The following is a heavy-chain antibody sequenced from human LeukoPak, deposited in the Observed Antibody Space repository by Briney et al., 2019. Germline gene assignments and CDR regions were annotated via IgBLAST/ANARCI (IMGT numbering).Heavy chain of an antibody. CDR3: AKDLSSTGYISLVGTDV. CDR1: GFTFSSYA. D-gene: IGHD3-9*01. CDR2: ISGSGGST. Sequence: GGSLRLSCAASGFTFSSYAMSWVRQAPGKGLEWVSAISGSGGSTYNADSVKGRFTISRDNSKNTLYLQMNSLRAEDTAVYYCAKDLSSTGYISLVGTDVWGQGTTVTVSS. J-gene: IGHJ6*02. V-gene: IGHV3-23*01.